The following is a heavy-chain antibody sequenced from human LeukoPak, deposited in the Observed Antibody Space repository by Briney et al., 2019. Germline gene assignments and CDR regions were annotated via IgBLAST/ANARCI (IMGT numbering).Heavy chain of an antibody. V-gene: IGHV3-11*01. CDR3: AKDSAATVRYNWFDP. CDR1: GFIISDYY. Sequence: GGSLRLSCAASGFIISDYYMGWIRQAPGKGLEWLSYSSTSGSTISYADSVKGRFTISRDNAKNSLYLQMNSLRAEDTAVYYCAKDSAATVRYNWFDPWGQGTLVTVSS. CDR2: SSTSGSTI. J-gene: IGHJ5*02. D-gene: IGHD2-15*01.